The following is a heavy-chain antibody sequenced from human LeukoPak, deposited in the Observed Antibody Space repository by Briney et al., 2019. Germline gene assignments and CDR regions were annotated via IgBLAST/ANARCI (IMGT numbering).Heavy chain of an antibody. CDR3: ARASDSSGYYAPQHYFDY. D-gene: IGHD3-22*01. CDR2: INPSGGST. J-gene: IGHJ4*02. Sequence: ASVKVSCKASGYTFTRFYMHWVRQAPGQGLEWMGIINPSGGSTSYTQKFQGRATMTRDTSRTTVYMELSSLRSEDTAVYYCARASDSSGYYAPQHYFDYWGRGTPVTVSS. V-gene: IGHV1-46*03. CDR1: GYTFTRFY.